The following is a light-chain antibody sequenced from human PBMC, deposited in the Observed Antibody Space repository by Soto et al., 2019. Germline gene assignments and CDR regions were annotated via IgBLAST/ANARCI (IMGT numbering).Light chain of an antibody. CDR2: DAS. CDR3: QQGSNWPST. Sequence: EKGLTQSPATLSLSPGERATLYCRASQSVSSYLAWYQQKPGQAPRLLIYDASNRATGIPARFSGSGSGTDFTLTISSLEPEDFAVYFCQQGSNWPSTFGQGTRLEIK. CDR1: QSVSSY. J-gene: IGKJ5*01. V-gene: IGKV3-11*01.